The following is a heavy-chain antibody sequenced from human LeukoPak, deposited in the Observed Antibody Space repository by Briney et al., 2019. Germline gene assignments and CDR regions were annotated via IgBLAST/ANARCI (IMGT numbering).Heavy chain of an antibody. D-gene: IGHD6-19*01. CDR2: INPSGGST. CDR3: ARDRGQWPVRGRFDP. V-gene: IGHV1-46*01. Sequence: ASVKVSCKASGYTFTSYYMHWVRQAPGQGLEWMGIINPSGGSTSYAQKFQGRVTTTGDTSTSTVYMELSSLRSEDTAVYYCARDRGQWPVRGRFDPWGQGTLVTVSS. CDR1: GYTFTSYY. J-gene: IGHJ5*02.